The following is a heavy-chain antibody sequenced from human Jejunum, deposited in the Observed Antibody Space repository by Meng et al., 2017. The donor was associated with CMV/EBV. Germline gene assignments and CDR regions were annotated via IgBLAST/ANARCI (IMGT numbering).Heavy chain of an antibody. Sequence: NWVRQAPGKGLEWVSSVSSGSGYIYYADAVKGRFTISRDNDKNSLYLQMNSLRAEDTAMYFCARDMCTTTSCYGRLNYYYYAMDVWGQGTTVTVSS. V-gene: IGHV3-21*06. J-gene: IGHJ6*02. D-gene: IGHD2-2*01. CDR2: VSSGSGYI. CDR3: ARDMCTTTSCYGRLNYYYYAMDV.